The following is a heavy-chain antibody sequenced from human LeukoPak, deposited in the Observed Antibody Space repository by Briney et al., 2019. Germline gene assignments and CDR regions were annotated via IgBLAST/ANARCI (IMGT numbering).Heavy chain of an antibody. CDR1: GYSISNGYY. CDR2: IYHSGNS. V-gene: IGHV4-38-2*02. J-gene: IGHJ4*02. D-gene: IGHD3-10*01. Sequence: SETLSLTCTVSGYSISNGYYWGWIRQSPGKGLEWIASIYHSGNSYYNPSLKSRIAISVDTSKNQFSLKLNSVTAADTAVYYCASNLYASGGYFAYWGQGILVTVSS. CDR3: ASNLYASGGYFAY.